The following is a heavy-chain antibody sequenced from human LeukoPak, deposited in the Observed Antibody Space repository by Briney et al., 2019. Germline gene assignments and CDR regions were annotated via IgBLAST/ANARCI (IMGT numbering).Heavy chain of an antibody. CDR2: ISYDGSNK. V-gene: IGHV3-30*18. CDR1: GFTFSSYG. D-gene: IGHD5-12*01. CDR3: AKDRVVATSD. Sequence: GRSLRLSCAASGFTFSSYGMHWVRQAPGKGLEWVAVISYDGSNKYYADSVKGRFTISRDNSKNTLYLQMNSLRAEDTAGYYCAKDRVVATSDWGQGTLVTVSS. J-gene: IGHJ4*02.